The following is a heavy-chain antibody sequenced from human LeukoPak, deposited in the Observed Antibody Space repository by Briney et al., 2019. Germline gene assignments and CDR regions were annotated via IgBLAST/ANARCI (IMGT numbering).Heavy chain of an antibody. J-gene: IGHJ5*02. CDR2: IYYSGST. D-gene: IGHD4-23*01. V-gene: IGHV4-61*01. CDR3: ARDRWGTTVAFDP. CDR1: GYSISSSYY. Sequence: PSETLSLTCTVSGYSISSSYYWSWIRQPPGKGLEWIGYIYYSGSTNYNPSLKSRVTISVDTSKNQFSLKLSSVTAADTAVYYCARDRWGTTVAFDPWGQGTLVTVSS.